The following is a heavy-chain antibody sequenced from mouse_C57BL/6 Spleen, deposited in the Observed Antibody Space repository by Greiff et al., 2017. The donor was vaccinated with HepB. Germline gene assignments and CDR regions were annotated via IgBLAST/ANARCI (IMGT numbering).Heavy chain of an antibody. J-gene: IGHJ3*01. CDR1: GYTFTSYG. V-gene: IGHV1-81*01. CDR3: AIQSLVATGGRFAY. D-gene: IGHD1-1*01. CDR2: IYPRSGNT. Sequence: QVQLKESGAELARPGASVKLSCKASGYTFTSYGISWVKQRTGQGLEWIGEIYPRSGNTYYNEKFKGKATLTADKSSSTAYMELRSLTSEDSAVYFCAIQSLVATGGRFAYWGQGTLVTVSA.